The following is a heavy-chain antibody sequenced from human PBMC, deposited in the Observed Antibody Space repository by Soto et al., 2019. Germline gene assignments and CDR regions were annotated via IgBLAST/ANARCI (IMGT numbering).Heavy chain of an antibody. CDR1: GYTFTSYG. J-gene: IGHJ4*02. CDR3: ARRELVGYCSSTSSLVPDY. D-gene: IGHD2-2*01. CDR2: ISAYNGNT. Sequence: ASVKVSCKASGYTFTSYGISWVRQAPGQGLEWMGRISAYNGNTSYAQKLQGRVTMTTDTSTSTVYMELSSLRSEDTAVYYCARRELVGYCSSTSSLVPDYWGQGTLVTVSS. V-gene: IGHV1-18*01.